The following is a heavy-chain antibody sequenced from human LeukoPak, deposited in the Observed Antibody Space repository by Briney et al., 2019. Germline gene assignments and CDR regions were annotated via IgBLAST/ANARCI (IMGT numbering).Heavy chain of an antibody. V-gene: IGHV4-34*01. CDR2: INHSGST. D-gene: IGHD6-13*01. CDR3: ARVTGHGIAAAGYYYYMDV. Sequence: SETLSLTCAVYGGSFSGYYWSWIRQPPGKGLEWIGEINHSGSTNYNPSLKSRVTISVDTSKNQFSLKLSSVTAADTAVYYCARVTGHGIAAAGYYYYMDVWGKRTTVTVSS. CDR1: GGSFSGYY. J-gene: IGHJ6*03.